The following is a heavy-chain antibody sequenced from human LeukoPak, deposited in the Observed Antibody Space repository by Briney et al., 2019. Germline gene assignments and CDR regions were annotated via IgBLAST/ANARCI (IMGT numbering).Heavy chain of an antibody. J-gene: IGHJ5*02. CDR1: GGSISSYY. CDR3: AREDYDSSGYPMGNWFDP. Sequence: SETLSLTCTVSGGSISSYYWSWIRQPPGKGLEWIGYIYSSGSTNYNPSLKSRVTISVDTSKNRFSLRLSSVTAADTAVYYCAREDYDSSGYPMGNWFDPWGQGTLVTVSS. D-gene: IGHD3-22*01. CDR2: IYSSGST. V-gene: IGHV4-59*01.